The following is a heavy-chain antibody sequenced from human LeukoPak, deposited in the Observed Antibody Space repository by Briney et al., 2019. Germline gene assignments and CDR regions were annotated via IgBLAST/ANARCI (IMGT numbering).Heavy chain of an antibody. CDR1: GYTFTSYD. CDR3: ARLRYDYGDGPDY. D-gene: IGHD4/OR15-4a*01. CDR2: VTPNSGNT. Sequence: GASVKVSCKASGYTFTSYDINWVRQAAGQGLEWMGFVTPNSGNTGYAQKLQGRVTMTTNNSIGAAYMELSSLRSEDTAVYYCARLRYDYGDGPDYWGQGTLVTVSS. J-gene: IGHJ4*02. V-gene: IGHV1-8*01.